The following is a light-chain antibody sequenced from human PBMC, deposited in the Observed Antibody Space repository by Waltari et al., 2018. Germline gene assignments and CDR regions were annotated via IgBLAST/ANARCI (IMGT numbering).Light chain of an antibody. Sequence: EIVMTQPPATLSVSPGERATLPCRASQSVSSNLAWYQQKPGQAPRLLIHGASTRATGIPARFSGSGSGTEFTLTISSLQSEDFAVYYCQQYNNWPQTFGQGTKVEIK. J-gene: IGKJ1*01. CDR3: QQYNNWPQT. V-gene: IGKV3-15*01. CDR2: GAS. CDR1: QSVSSN.